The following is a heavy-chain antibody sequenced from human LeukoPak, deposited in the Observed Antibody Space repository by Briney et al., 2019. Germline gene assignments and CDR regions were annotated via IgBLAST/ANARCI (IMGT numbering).Heavy chain of an antibody. J-gene: IGHJ4*02. CDR2: IYYSGST. CDR1: GASISSYY. V-gene: IGHV4-59*08. CDR3: ARQNVEMATIDY. Sequence: PSETLSLTCTVSGASISSYYWSWIRQPPGKGLEWIGYIYYSGSTNYNPSLKSRVTISVDTSKNQFSLKLSSMTAADTAVYYCARQNVEMATIDYWGQGTLVTVSS. D-gene: IGHD5-24*01.